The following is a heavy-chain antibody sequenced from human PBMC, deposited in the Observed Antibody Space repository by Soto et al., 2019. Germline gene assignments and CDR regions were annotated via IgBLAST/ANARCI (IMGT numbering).Heavy chain of an antibody. Sequence: GGSLRLSCAVSGFTFNSYAMTWVRQPPGKGLEWVSSISGSGDVIYYADSVKGRFTISRGNSKITLYLQLNSLRAEDTGIYYCAKYRSTSSGAEGFDYWGQGALVTVSS. CDR2: ISGSGDVI. CDR3: AKYRSTSSGAEGFDY. V-gene: IGHV3-23*01. D-gene: IGHD2-2*01. CDR1: GFTFNSYA. J-gene: IGHJ4*02.